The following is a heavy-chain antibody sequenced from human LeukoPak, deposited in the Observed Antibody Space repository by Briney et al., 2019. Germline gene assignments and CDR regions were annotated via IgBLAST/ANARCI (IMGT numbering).Heavy chain of an antibody. CDR2: ISSSSSYI. D-gene: IGHD2-8*01. CDR3: ARVVPDIVHGYYFDY. V-gene: IGHV3-21*01. Sequence: GGSLRLSCAASGFTFSSYSMNWVRQAPGKGLEWVSSISSSSSYIYYADSVKGRFTISRDNAKNSLYLQVNSLRAEDTAVYYCARVVPDIVHGYYFDYWGQGTLVTVSS. CDR1: GFTFSSYS. J-gene: IGHJ4*02.